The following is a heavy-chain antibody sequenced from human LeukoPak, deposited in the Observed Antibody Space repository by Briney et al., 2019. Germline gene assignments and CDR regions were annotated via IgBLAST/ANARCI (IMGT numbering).Heavy chain of an antibody. Sequence: SETLSLTCTVSGGSISSSSYYWGWIRQPPGKGLEWIGSIYYSGSTYYNPSLKSRVTISVDTSKNQFSLKLSSVTAADTAVYYCAGDENWNEGCFGVWGQGTMVTVSS. D-gene: IGHD1-1*01. J-gene: IGHJ3*01. CDR1: GGSISSSSYY. CDR3: AGDENWNEGCFGV. V-gene: IGHV4-39*07. CDR2: IYYSGST.